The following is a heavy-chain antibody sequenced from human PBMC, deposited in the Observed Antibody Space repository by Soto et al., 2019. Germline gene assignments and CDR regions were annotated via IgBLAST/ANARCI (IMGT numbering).Heavy chain of an antibody. CDR1: GFTFSNAW. Sequence: GGSLRLSCAASGFTFSNAWMNWVRQAPGKGLEWVGRIKSKTDGGTTDYAAPVKGRFTISRDDSKNTLYLQMNSLKTEDTAVYYCTTDQVQYFGWLPRGGYNDYWGQGTLVTVSS. D-gene: IGHD3-9*01. CDR2: IKSKTDGGTT. CDR3: TTDQVQYFGWLPRGGYNDY. V-gene: IGHV3-15*07. J-gene: IGHJ4*02.